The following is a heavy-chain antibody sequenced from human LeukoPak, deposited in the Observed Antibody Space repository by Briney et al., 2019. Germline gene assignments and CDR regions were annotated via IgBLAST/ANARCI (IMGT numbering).Heavy chain of an antibody. CDR1: GGSISSYY. CDR2: IYYSGST. Sequence: PSETLSLTCTVSGGSISSYYWSWIRQPPGKGLEWIGYIYYSGSTNYNPSLKSRVTISVDTSKNQFSLKLSSVTAADTAVYYCAKGGGSGSPKYMDVWGKGTTVTISS. J-gene: IGHJ6*03. CDR3: AKGGGSGSPKYMDV. V-gene: IGHV4-59*01. D-gene: IGHD3-10*01.